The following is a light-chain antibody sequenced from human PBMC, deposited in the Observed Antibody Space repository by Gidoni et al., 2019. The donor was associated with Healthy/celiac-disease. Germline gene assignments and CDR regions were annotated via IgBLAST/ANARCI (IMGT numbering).Light chain of an antibody. J-gene: IGKJ1*01. Sequence: DIQMTQSPSSLSASVGDRVTITCRASQSISSYLNWYQRKPGKAPKLLIYAASSLQSGVPSRFSGSGSGTDFTLTISSLQPEDFATYYCQQSYSTPWTCGQGTKVEVK. CDR2: AAS. V-gene: IGKV1-39*01. CDR1: QSISSY. CDR3: QQSYSTPWT.